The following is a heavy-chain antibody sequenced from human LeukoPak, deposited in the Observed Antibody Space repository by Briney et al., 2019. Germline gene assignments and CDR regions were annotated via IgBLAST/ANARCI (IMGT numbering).Heavy chain of an antibody. J-gene: IGHJ4*02. D-gene: IGHD1-1*01. CDR3: AGDTNWNFDY. CDR2: ISYDGSNK. V-gene: IGHV3-30-3*01. Sequence: GRSLRLSCAASGFTFSSYAMHWVRQAAGKGLEWVAIISYDGSNKYYADSVKGRFTISRDNSKNTLYLQMNSLRAEDTAVYYCAGDTNWNFDYWGQGTLVTVSS. CDR1: GFTFSSYA.